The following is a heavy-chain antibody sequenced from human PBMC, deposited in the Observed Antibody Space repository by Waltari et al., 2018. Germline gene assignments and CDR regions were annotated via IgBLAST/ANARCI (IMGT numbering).Heavy chain of an antibody. CDR3: ASLTYYYDSSGYPDAFDI. J-gene: IGHJ3*02. CDR2: IYYSGST. D-gene: IGHD3-22*01. V-gene: IGHV4-59*08. Sequence: PGKGLEWIGYIYYSGSTNYNPSLKSRVTISVDTSKNQFSLKLSSVTAADTAVYYCASLTYYYDSSGYPDAFDIWGQGTMVTVSS.